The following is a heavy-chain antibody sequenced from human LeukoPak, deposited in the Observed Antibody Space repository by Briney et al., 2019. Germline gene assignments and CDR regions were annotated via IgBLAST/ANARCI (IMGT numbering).Heavy chain of an antibody. CDR1: GFPFSSYG. Sequence: GGSLRLSCAASGFPFSSYGMHWVRQAPGKGLEWVAVIWYDGSNKYYADSVKGRFTISRDNSKNTLYLQMNSLRAEDTAVYYCARAVPRYFDLWGRGTLVTVSS. CDR2: IWYDGSNK. J-gene: IGHJ2*01. CDR3: ARAVPRYFDL. V-gene: IGHV3-33*01.